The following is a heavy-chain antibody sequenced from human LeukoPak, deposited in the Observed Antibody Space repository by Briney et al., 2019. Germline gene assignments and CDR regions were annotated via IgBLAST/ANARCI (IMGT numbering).Heavy chain of an antibody. V-gene: IGHV1-8*01. CDR2: MNPNSGNT. Sequence: DSVKVSCKASGYTFTSYDINWLGQASGQGLEWMGWMNPNSGNTGYAQKFQGRVTMTRNTSISTDYMELSMLRSEDTAVYYCARDPMSYSSHFDYWGQGTLVTVSS. CDR1: GYTFTSYD. D-gene: IGHD6-19*01. J-gene: IGHJ4*02. CDR3: ARDPMSYSSHFDY.